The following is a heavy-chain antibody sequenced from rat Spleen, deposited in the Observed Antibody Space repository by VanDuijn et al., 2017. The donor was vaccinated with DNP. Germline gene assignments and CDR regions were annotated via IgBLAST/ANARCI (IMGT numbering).Heavy chain of an antibody. D-gene: IGHD4-3*01. CDR1: GFNFNDYW. J-gene: IGHJ2*01. Sequence: EVKLVESGGGLVQPGRSLKLSCEASGFNFNDYWMGWVRQAPGKGLEWIAEINKDSRTIKYTPSLKDKLTISRDNARNTLYLQMNKLGSEDTAIYYCVRERFGPDYWGQGVMVTVSS. V-gene: IGHV4-2*01. CDR3: VRERFGPDY. CDR2: INKDSRTI.